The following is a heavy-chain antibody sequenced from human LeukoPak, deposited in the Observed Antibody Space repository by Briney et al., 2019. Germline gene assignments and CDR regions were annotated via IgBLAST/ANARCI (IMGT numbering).Heavy chain of an antibody. CDR2: IKEDGSVI. CDR3: ATDPEGGACDY. D-gene: IGHD1-26*01. V-gene: IGHV3-7*01. Sequence: GGSLRLSCAPSGFIFSGSWMSWLRQARGKGLEWGANIKEDGSVIYYGDSVKGRFTISRENAKNSVYVQINSLRVEDTAVYYCATDPEGGACDYWGQGTLVTVSS. CDR1: GFIFSGSW. J-gene: IGHJ4*02.